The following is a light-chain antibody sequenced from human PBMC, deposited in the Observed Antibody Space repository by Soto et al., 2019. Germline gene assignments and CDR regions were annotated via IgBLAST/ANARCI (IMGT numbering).Light chain of an antibody. Sequence: DIQMTQSPSTLSASVGDRVTITCRASQSIGTWLAWYQQKPGRAPNLLIYDAPSLESGVPSRFSGSGTGTEFTLTISSLQPEDVATYYCQQHSSYPYTFGQGTKLEIK. CDR2: DAP. CDR3: QQHSSYPYT. J-gene: IGKJ2*01. V-gene: IGKV1-5*01. CDR1: QSIGTW.